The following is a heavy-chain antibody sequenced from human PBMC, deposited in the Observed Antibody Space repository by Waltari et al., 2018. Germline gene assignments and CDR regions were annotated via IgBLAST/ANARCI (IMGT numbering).Heavy chain of an antibody. V-gene: IGHV4-59*11. CDR3: ARALREIMVQGGGMDV. D-gene: IGHD3-10*01. CDR1: GGSISSHY. Sequence: QVQLQESGPGLVKPSETLSLTCTVSGGSISSHYWSWIRQPPGKGLEWIGYIYYSGSTNYNPSLKSRVTISVDTSKSQFSLKLSSVTAADTAVYYCARALREIMVQGGGMDVWGQGTTVTVSS. CDR2: IYYSGST. J-gene: IGHJ6*02.